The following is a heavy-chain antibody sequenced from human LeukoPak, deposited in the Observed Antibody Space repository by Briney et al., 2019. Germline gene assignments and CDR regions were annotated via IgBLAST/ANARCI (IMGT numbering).Heavy chain of an antibody. CDR3: ARAIYKSTGTYGY. Sequence: SETLSLTCAVYGGSFSAYYWSWFRQPPGKGLDWIGEINHSGSTNYNPSLKSRVTISVDTSKNQFSLKLTSVTAADTAVYYCARAIYKSTGTYGYWGQETLVTVSS. D-gene: IGHD1-1*01. CDR1: GGSFSAYY. V-gene: IGHV4-34*01. J-gene: IGHJ4*02. CDR2: INHSGST.